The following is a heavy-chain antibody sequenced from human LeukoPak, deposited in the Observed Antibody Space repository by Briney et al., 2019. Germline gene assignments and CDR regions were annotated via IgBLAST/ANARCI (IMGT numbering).Heavy chain of an antibody. J-gene: IGHJ3*02. CDR3: ARNRQLGYCSGGSCYIRDDAFDI. Sequence: GGSLRLSCAASGFTFSSYWMSWVRQAPGKGLEWVANIKQDGSEKYYVDSVKGRFTISRDNAKNTLYLQMNSLRDEDTAVYYCARNRQLGYCSGGSCYIRDDAFDIWGQGTMVTVSS. CDR2: IKQDGSEK. D-gene: IGHD2-15*01. V-gene: IGHV3-7*01. CDR1: GFTFSSYW.